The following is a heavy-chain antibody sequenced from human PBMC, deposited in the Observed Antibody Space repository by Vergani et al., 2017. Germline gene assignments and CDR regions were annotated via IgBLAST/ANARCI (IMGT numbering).Heavy chain of an antibody. CDR1: GFTFSSYA. J-gene: IGHJ3*02. CDR3: ARDREAAAGNAFDI. V-gene: IGHV3-30-3*01. Sequence: QVQLVESGGGVVQPGGSLRLSCAASGFTFSSYAMHWVRQAPGKGLEWVAVISYDGSNKYYADSVKGRFTISRDNSKNTLYLQMNSLRAEDTAVYYCARDREAAAGNAFDIWGQGTMVTVSS. CDR2: ISYDGSNK. D-gene: IGHD6-13*01.